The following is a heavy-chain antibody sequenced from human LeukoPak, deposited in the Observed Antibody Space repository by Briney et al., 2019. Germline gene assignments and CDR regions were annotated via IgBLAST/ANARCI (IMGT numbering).Heavy chain of an antibody. J-gene: IGHJ4*02. CDR1: GFTFSNYA. CDR2: TSGSGGST. V-gene: IGHV3-23*01. Sequence: GGSLRLSCAASGFTFSNYAMTWVRQAPGKGLEWVSATSGSGGSTYYADSVKGRFTISRDNSKNTLYLQMNSLRAEDTAVYYCAKGTDYYDSSGYSYFAYWGQGTLVTVSS. D-gene: IGHD3-22*01. CDR3: AKGTDYYDSSGYSYFAY.